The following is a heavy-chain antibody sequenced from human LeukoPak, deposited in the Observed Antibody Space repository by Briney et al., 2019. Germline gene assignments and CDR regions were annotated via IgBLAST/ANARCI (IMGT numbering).Heavy chain of an antibody. CDR3: ARAAENYGGRFDS. Sequence: GGSLRLSCAASRFTLSSHRMNWVRQAPGKGLEWVSSISSSSSYIYYSDSVKGRFTISRDNARNSLYLQMNSLRAEDTAVYYCARAAENYGGRFDSWGQGTLVTVSS. J-gene: IGHJ4*02. CDR2: ISSSSSYI. V-gene: IGHV3-21*01. D-gene: IGHD3-16*01. CDR1: RFTLSSHR.